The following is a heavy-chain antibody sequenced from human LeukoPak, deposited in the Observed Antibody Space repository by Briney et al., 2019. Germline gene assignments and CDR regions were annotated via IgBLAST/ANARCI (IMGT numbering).Heavy chain of an antibody. Sequence: GGSLRLSCAASGFTFSSYAMHWVRQAPGKGLEWVAVISYDGSNKYYADSVKGRSTISRDNSKNTLYLQMNSLRAEDTAVYYCAKSTGYSSGWYHPADYWGQGTLVTVSS. V-gene: IGHV3-30-3*02. CDR3: AKSTGYSSGWYHPADY. CDR1: GFTFSSYA. CDR2: ISYDGSNK. J-gene: IGHJ4*02. D-gene: IGHD6-19*01.